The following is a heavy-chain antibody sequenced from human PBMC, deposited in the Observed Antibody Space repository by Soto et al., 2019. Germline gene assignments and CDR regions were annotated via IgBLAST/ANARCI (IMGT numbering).Heavy chain of an antibody. V-gene: IGHV1-2*02. J-gene: IGHJ4*02. CDR3: AKSLPPNSAPDS. CDR1: GYTFTGYY. Sequence: ASVKVSCKASGYTFTGYYMHWVRLAPGQGFEWMGWINPASGGTNFAQRFQGRVTMTRDKTTRTAYMELSSLRFDDTAVYFCAKSLPPNSAPDSWGQGTLVTVSS. CDR2: INPASGGT. D-gene: IGHD7-27*01.